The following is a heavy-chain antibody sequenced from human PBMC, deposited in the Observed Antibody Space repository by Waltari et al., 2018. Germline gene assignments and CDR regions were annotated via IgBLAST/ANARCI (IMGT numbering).Heavy chain of an antibody. V-gene: IGHV4-34*01. Sequence: QVQLQQWGAGLLKPSETLSLTCAVYGGSFSGYYWSWIRQPPGKGLEWIGEINHSGSTNYNPSLKSRVTISVETSKNQFSLKLSSVTAADTAVYYCARQELWFGSELDYWGQGTLVTVSS. D-gene: IGHD3-10*01. CDR3: ARQELWFGSELDY. CDR2: INHSGST. CDR1: GGSFSGYY. J-gene: IGHJ4*02.